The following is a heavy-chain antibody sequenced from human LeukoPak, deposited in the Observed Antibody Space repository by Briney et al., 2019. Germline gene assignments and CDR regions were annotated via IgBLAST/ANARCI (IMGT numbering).Heavy chain of an antibody. CDR2: ISSSGSTI. Sequence: GGTLRLSCAASGCTVSHYYQSWIRKPPGPGLERVSYISSSGSTIYYADSVKGRFTISRDNAKNSLYLQMNSLRAEDTATYYCVEGGDSSSSGDFDYWGQGTLVTVSS. CDR3: VEGGDSSSSGDFDY. J-gene: IGHJ4*02. D-gene: IGHD6-6*01. CDR1: GCTVSHYY. V-gene: IGHV3-11*01.